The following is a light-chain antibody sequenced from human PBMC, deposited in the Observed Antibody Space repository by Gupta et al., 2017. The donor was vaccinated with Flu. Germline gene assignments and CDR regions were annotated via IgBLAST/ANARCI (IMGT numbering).Light chain of an antibody. CDR2: RVS. CDR1: QSLVHRNGNTY. J-gene: IGKJ1*01. CDR3: MQGTHWLT. V-gene: IGKV2-30*02. Sequence: DVVMTQSPLSLPVTLGQPASISCRSSQSLVHRNGNTYLTWFQQRPGQSPRRLIYRVSKRDSGVPDRFSGSGSGTDFTLKISRVEAEDVGVYYCMQGTHWLTFGQGTKVEIK.